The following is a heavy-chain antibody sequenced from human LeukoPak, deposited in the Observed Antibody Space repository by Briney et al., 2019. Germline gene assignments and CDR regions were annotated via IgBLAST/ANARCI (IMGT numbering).Heavy chain of an antibody. Sequence: GASVKVSCKASGYTFSSYYMHWVRQAPGQGLEWIGIINPSGGSTSYAHKFQGRVTMTRDTSTSTVYMELSNLRPEDTAVYYCARADSGGDSSGYKWFDPWGQGTLVTVSS. CDR2: INPSGGST. CDR1: GYTFSSYY. D-gene: IGHD3-22*01. J-gene: IGHJ5*02. V-gene: IGHV1-46*01. CDR3: ARADSGGDSSGYKWFDP.